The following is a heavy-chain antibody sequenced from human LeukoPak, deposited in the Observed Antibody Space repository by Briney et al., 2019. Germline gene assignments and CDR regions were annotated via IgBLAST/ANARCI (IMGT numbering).Heavy chain of an antibody. J-gene: IGHJ6*02. CDR2: INPNSGGT. CDR3: ARFYYYDSSGYYSYYYGMDV. CDR1: GYPFISNA. Sequence: ASVKVSCKASGYPFISNAMNWVRQAPGQGLEWMGRINPNSGGTNYAQKFQGRVTMTRDTSISTAYMELSRLRSDDTAVYYCARFYYYDSSGYYSYYYGMDVWGQGTTVTVSS. V-gene: IGHV1-2*06. D-gene: IGHD3-22*01.